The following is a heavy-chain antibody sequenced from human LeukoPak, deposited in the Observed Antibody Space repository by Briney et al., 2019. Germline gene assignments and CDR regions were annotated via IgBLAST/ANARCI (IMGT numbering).Heavy chain of an antibody. J-gene: IGHJ4*02. CDR3: AKGLGVFDY. D-gene: IGHD4-11*01. V-gene: IGHV3-23*01. Sequence: GGSLRLSCAASGFAFSSYGMSWVRQAPGKGLEWVSALGGGGGSTYYADSVKGRFTISRDSSKNTLFLQMNSLRAEDTTVYYCAKGLGVFDYWGQGTLVTVSS. CDR2: LGGGGGST. CDR1: GFAFSSYG.